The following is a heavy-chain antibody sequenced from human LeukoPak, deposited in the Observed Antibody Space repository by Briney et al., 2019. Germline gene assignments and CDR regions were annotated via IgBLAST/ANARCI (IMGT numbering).Heavy chain of an antibody. CDR3: ARVECSSTTCYDDY. CDR1: VYTFINYA. Sequence: GASVNVSFKPSVYTFINYAISWVRQAPGQGLERMGWINVYNGYTNYARNFQGRVTTTTDTSTSTAYMEVRSLRSDDTAVYYCARVECSSTTCYDDYWGQGTLVIVSS. J-gene: IGHJ4*02. CDR2: INVYNGYT. D-gene: IGHD2-2*01. V-gene: IGHV1-18*01.